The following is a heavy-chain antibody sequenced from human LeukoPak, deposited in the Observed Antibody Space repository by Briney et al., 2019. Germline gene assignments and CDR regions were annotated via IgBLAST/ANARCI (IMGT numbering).Heavy chain of an antibody. V-gene: IGHV1-18*01. Sequence: VASVTVSCKASGYTFTSYGISWVRQAPGQGLEGVGWISAYNGNTNYAQKLQGRVTMTTDTSTSTAYMELRSLRSDDTAVYYCARAPGIAVAAYFDYWGQGTLVTVS. CDR3: ARAPGIAVAAYFDY. CDR2: ISAYNGNT. J-gene: IGHJ4*02. CDR1: GYTFTSYG. D-gene: IGHD6-19*01.